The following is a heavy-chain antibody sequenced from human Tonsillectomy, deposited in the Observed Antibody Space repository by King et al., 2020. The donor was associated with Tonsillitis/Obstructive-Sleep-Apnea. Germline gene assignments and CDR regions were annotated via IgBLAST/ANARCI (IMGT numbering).Heavy chain of an antibody. CDR2: IIPMLGIA. Sequence: QLVQSGAEVKKPGSSVKVSCKASGGTFNTHVFSWVRQAPGQGLEWVGGIIPMLGIANYAQKFQGRVSITADKSTSTVYLEVSSLRSDDTAMYYCARGGGDIVVVPAAASSYYGVDVWGHGTTVTVSS. CDR1: GGTFNTHV. D-gene: IGHD2-2*01. CDR3: ARGGGDIVVVPAAASSYYGVDV. J-gene: IGHJ6*02. V-gene: IGHV1-69*10.